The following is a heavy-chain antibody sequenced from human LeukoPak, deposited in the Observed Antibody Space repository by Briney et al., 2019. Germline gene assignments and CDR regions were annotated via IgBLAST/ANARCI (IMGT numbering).Heavy chain of an antibody. V-gene: IGHV1-18*01. D-gene: IGHD3-3*01. CDR3: ARGAYDFWSGHNRNWFDP. CDR2: ISAYNGNT. J-gene: IGHJ5*02. Sequence: ASVKASCKASGYTFTSYGISWVRQAPGQGLEWMGWISAYNGNTNYAQKLQGRVTMTTDTSTSTAYMELRSLRSDDTAVYYCARGAYDFWSGHNRNWFDPWGQGTLVTVSS. CDR1: GYTFTSYG.